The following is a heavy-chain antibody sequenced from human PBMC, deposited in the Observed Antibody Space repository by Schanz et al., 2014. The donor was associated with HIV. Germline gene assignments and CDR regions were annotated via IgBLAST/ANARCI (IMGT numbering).Heavy chain of an antibody. Sequence: QLQLQESGSGLVKPSQTLSLTCAVSGGSISSGAYSWSWIRQPPGKGLEWIGYIYHSGSTYYNPSLKSRVTISVDTSKNQFSLKLSSVTVADTAVYYCARGIRRGCRSPNCNTGWFDPWGQGTLVSVSS. CDR2: IYHSGST. D-gene: IGHD2-2*02. V-gene: IGHV4-30-2*01. CDR3: ARGIRRGCRSPNCNTGWFDP. CDR1: GGSISSGAYS. J-gene: IGHJ5*02.